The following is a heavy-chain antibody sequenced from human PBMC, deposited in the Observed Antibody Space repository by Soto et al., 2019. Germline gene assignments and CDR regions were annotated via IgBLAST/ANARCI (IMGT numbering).Heavy chain of an antibody. CDR1: GFTFSDYA. CDR2: ISGSGGDT. J-gene: IGHJ5*02. V-gene: IGHV3-23*01. Sequence: EVQLLESGGGLVQPGGSLRLSCAASGFTFSDYAMNWARQAPGKGLEWVSGISGSGGDTYYADSVNGRFTISRDNSKNTLYLQMSSLRADDTAVYLCAKGGCSGVSCGWFDPWGQGTLVTVSS. D-gene: IGHD2-15*01. CDR3: AKGGCSGVSCGWFDP.